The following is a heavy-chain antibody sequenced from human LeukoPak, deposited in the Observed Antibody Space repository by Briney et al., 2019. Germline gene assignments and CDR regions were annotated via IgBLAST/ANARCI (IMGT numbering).Heavy chain of an antibody. Sequence: SETLSLTCTVSGGSISSSSYYWGWIRQPPGKGLEWIGYIYYSGSTYYNPSLKSRVTISVDTSKNQFSLKLSSVTAADTAVYYCARFRARRFGELFPGVDYFDYWGQGTLVTVSS. V-gene: IGHV4-30-4*08. D-gene: IGHD3-10*01. CDR3: ARFRARRFGELFPGVDYFDY. CDR2: IYYSGST. CDR1: GGSISSSSYY. J-gene: IGHJ4*02.